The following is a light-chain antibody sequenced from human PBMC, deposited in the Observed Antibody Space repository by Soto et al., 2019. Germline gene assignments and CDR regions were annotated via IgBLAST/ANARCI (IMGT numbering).Light chain of an antibody. CDR2: DDS. CDR3: YSLDHSGNIMV. Sequence: SYELTQPPSVSVSPGQTARITCSGAALPKKFASWYQQKSGQAPLLVIYDDSRRPSGIPERFSGSSSGTVATLTVTEAQVEDEADYYCYSLDHSGNIMVFGGGTQLTVL. J-gene: IGLJ2*01. CDR1: ALPKKF. V-gene: IGLV3-10*01.